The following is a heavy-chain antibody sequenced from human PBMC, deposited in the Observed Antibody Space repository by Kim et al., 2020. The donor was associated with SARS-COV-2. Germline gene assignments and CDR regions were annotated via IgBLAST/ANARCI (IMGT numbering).Heavy chain of an antibody. V-gene: IGHV3-30-3*01. CDR3: ARGRYSSRGNDAFDI. CDR2: ISYDGSNK. J-gene: IGHJ3*02. Sequence: GGSLRLSCAASGFTFSSYAMHWVRQAPGKGLEWVAVISYDGSNKYYADSVKGRFTISRDNSKNTLYLQMNSLRAEDTAVYYCARGRYSSRGNDAFDIWGQGTMVTVSS. D-gene: IGHD6-13*01. CDR1: GFTFSSYA.